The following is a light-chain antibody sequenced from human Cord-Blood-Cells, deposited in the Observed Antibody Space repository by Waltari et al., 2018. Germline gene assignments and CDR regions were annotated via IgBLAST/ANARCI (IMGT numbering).Light chain of an antibody. Sequence: QSALTQPACVSGSPGQSITISCTGTSRDVGSYDLVSWYQQPPGKAPKLMIYEGSKRPSGVSNRFSGSKSGNTASLTISGLQAEDEADYYCCSYAGSSTWVFGGGTKLTVL. J-gene: IGLJ3*02. CDR3: CSYAGSSTWV. V-gene: IGLV2-23*01. CDR2: EGS. CDR1: SRDVGSYDL.